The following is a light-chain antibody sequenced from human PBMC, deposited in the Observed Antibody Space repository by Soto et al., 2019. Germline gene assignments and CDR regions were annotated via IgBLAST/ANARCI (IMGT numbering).Light chain of an antibody. J-gene: IGLJ3*02. Sequence: QCALTQPPSASGSPGQSVTISCTGTSIDVGGYNYVSWYQQHPGKAPKLMIYEVSKRPSGVPDRFSGSKSGNTASLTVSGLQAEDEADYYCSSYAGSNNLVFGGGTKLTVL. CDR3: SSYAGSNNLV. CDR1: SIDVGGYNY. CDR2: EVS. V-gene: IGLV2-8*01.